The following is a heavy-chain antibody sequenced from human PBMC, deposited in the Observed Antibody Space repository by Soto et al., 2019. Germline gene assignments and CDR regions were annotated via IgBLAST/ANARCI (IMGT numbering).Heavy chain of an antibody. D-gene: IGHD3-9*01. J-gene: IGHJ4*02. Sequence: GGSLRLSCAASGFTFSSYSMNWVRQAPGKGLEWVSSISSSSSYIYYADSVKGRFTISRDNAKNSLYLQMNSLRAEDTAVYYCARKIILYQHILTGRYFDHWGQGTLVTVSS. CDR2: ISSSSSYI. CDR1: GFTFSSYS. V-gene: IGHV3-21*01. CDR3: ARKIILYQHILTGRYFDH.